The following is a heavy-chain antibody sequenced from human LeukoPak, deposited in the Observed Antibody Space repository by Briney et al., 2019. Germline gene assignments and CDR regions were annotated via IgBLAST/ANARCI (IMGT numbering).Heavy chain of an antibody. V-gene: IGHV1-18*01. Sequence: ASVKVPCKASGYTFTSYGISWVRQAPGQGLEWMGWISAYNGNTNYAQKLQGRVTMTTDTSTSTAYMELRSLRSDDTAVYYCATITIFGVVNQRAPLDYWGQGTLVTVSS. J-gene: IGHJ4*02. CDR3: ATITIFGVVNQRAPLDY. CDR1: GYTFTSYG. D-gene: IGHD3-3*01. CDR2: ISAYNGNT.